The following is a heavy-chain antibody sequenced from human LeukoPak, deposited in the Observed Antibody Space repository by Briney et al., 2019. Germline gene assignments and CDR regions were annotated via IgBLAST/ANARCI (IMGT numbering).Heavy chain of an antibody. D-gene: IGHD6-13*01. CDR1: GFTFDDYA. V-gene: IGHV3-9*01. CDR3: AKDGSPGIAAAGASFDY. CDR2: ISWNSGSI. Sequence: GRSLRLSCAASGFTFDDYAMHWVRQAPGKGLEWVSGISWNSGSIGYADSVKGRFTISRDNAKNSLYLQMNSLRAEDTALYYCAKDGSPGIAAAGASFDYWGQGTLVTVSS. J-gene: IGHJ4*02.